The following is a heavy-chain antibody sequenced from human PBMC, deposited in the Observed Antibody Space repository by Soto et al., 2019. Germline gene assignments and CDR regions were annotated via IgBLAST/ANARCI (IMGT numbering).Heavy chain of an antibody. V-gene: IGHV3-64*02. CDR1: GFTFSAYA. CDR3: ARSGGYERRYYYGMDV. CDR2: ISTNGGST. Sequence: PGGSLRLSCAASGFTFSAYAMHWVRQAPGKGLEYISGISTNGGSTNYADSVKGRFTISRDNSNNTLYLQMGSLRAEDMAVYYCARSGGYERRYYYGMDVWGQGTTVTVSS. J-gene: IGHJ6*02. D-gene: IGHD5-12*01.